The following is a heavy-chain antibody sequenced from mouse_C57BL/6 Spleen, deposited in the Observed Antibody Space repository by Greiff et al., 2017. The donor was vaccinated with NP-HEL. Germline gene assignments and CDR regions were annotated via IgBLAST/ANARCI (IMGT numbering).Heavy chain of an antibody. J-gene: IGHJ2*01. CDR3: TRRGGKFDY. CDR2: IDPETGGT. V-gene: IGHV1-15*01. CDR1: GYTFTDYE. Sequence: VQLQESGAELVRPGASVTLSCKASGYTFTDYEMHWVKQTPVHGLEWIGAIDPETGGTAYNQKFKGKAILTADKSSSTAYMELRSLTSEDSAVYYCTRRGGKFDYWGQGTTLTVSS.